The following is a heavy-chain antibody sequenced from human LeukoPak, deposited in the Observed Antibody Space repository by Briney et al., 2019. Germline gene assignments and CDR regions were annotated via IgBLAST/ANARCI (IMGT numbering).Heavy chain of an antibody. CDR3: ARHSYSSGWYKTVSYFDY. CDR1: GGSISSYY. J-gene: IGHJ4*02. Sequence: SETLSLTCTVSGGSISSYYWSWIRQPPGKGLEWIGYIYYSGSTNYNPSLKSRVTISVDTSKNQFSLKLSSVTAADTAVYYCARHSYSSGWYKTVSYFDYWGQGTLVTVSS. V-gene: IGHV4-59*08. CDR2: IYYSGST. D-gene: IGHD6-19*01.